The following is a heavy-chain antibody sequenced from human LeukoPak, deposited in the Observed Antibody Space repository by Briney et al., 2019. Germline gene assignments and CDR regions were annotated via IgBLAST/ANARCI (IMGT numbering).Heavy chain of an antibody. V-gene: IGHV4-34*01. D-gene: IGHD2-15*01. CDR1: GGSFSGYY. CDR2: INHSGST. Sequence: SQTLSLTCAVYGGSFSGYYWSWIRQPPGKGLEWIGEINHSGSTNYNPSLKSRVTISVDTSKNQFSLKLSSVTAADTAVYYCARSIRYCSGGSCYFYWGQGTLVTVSS. CDR3: ARSIRYCSGGSCYFY. J-gene: IGHJ4*02.